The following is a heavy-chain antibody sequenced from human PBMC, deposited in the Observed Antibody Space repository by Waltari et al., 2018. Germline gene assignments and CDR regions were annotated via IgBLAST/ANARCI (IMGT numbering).Heavy chain of an antibody. CDR3: ARGVKIFGVITYFDY. V-gene: IGHV1-2*02. CDR1: GYTFTGYY. J-gene: IGHJ4*01. CDR2: INPNSGDT. D-gene: IGHD3-3*01. Sequence: QVQLVQSGTEVKKPGASVKVSCKASGYTFTGYYIHWVRQAPGQGLEWMGWINPNSGDTDYAQMFQGRVTMTSDTSISTAYMELSRLRSDDTAVYYCARGVKIFGVITYFDYWGHGSLVTVSS.